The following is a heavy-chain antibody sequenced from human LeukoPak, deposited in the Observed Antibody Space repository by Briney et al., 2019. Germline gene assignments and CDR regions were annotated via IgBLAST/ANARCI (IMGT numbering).Heavy chain of an antibody. CDR1: GFTFSTYN. J-gene: IGHJ6*02. CDR3: ARARPCGSSRAYYFGLDV. V-gene: IGHV3-48*02. D-gene: IGHD2-2*01. Sequence: AGSLCLSCAASGFTFSTYNMNWVRHAPGQGQEWVSYTSSSNRAIYYTDSVRGRFSTATDSSTNTVYLQMISPRDEDTAVYYCARARPCGSSRAYYFGLDVWGHGTTVTVSS. CDR2: TSSSNRAI.